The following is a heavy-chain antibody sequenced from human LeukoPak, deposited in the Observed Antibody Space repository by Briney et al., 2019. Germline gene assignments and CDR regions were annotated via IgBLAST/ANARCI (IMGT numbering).Heavy chain of an antibody. D-gene: IGHD6-13*01. CDR3: ARDRGESYSGSWYGHDY. Sequence: GGSLRLSCAASGFTFSSYWMSWVRQAPGKGLEWVSHISGSTSIIYYADSVKGRFTISRDNARNSLYLQMISLRAEDTAVYYCARDRGESYSGSWYGHDYWGQGSLVTVSS. V-gene: IGHV3-48*04. J-gene: IGHJ4*02. CDR1: GFTFSSYW. CDR2: ISGSTSII.